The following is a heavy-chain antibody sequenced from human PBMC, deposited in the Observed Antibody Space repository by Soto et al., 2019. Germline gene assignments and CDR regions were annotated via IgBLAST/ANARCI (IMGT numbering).Heavy chain of an antibody. D-gene: IGHD2-21*02. J-gene: IGHJ4*02. Sequence: LRLSCVASGFRFSDHSMTWVRQSPGKGLQWIAYISSSSDNIYYAESVRGRFTVSRDNAKNALFLEMNSLRDDDTATYYCARLPKGSLVTAWGQGTRVTVSS. CDR3: ARLPKGSLVTA. V-gene: IGHV3-48*02. CDR2: ISSSSDNI. CDR1: GFRFSDHS.